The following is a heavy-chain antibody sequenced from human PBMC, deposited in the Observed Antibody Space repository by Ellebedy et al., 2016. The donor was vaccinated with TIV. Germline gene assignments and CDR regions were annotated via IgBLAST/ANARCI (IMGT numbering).Heavy chain of an antibody. V-gene: IGHV3-7*01. CDR1: GFTFSGYS. D-gene: IGHD4/OR15-4a*01. CDR3: ARGWWDYGA. CDR2: IKQDGGEK. J-gene: IGHJ5*02. Sequence: GESLKISCVASGFTFSGYSMSSVRQARGKGLEWVATIKQDGGEKFYVDSVKGRFTISRDNAKNSLYLQMDRLRGEDTAVYYCARGWWDYGAWGQGTQVTVSS.